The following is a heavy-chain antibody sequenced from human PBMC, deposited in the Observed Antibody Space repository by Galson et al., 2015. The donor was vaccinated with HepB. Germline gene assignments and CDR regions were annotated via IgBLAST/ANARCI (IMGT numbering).Heavy chain of an antibody. CDR3: AKAWADYYYYYMDV. D-gene: IGHD3-16*01. CDR1: GFTFSSYA. CDR2: ISGSGGST. Sequence: SLRLSCAASGFTFSSYAMSWVRQAPGKGLEWVSAISGSGGSTYYADSVKGRFTISRDNSKNTLYLQMNSLRAEDTAVYYCAKAWADYYYYYMDVWGKGTTVTVSS. V-gene: IGHV3-23*01. J-gene: IGHJ6*03.